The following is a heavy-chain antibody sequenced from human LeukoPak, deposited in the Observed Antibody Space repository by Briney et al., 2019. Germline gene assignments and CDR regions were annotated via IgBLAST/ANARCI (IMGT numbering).Heavy chain of an antibody. J-gene: IGHJ4*02. V-gene: IGHV1-18*01. CDR2: ISPYNGDT. D-gene: IGHD3-10*01. CDR1: GYTFTTNG. CDR3: AREIFGSGSYPDY. Sequence: GASVKVSCRASGYTFTTNGISWVRQAPGQGLEWMAWISPYNGDTRYVQELQGRVTVTTDTSTSTAYMELTSLRSDDTAVYYCAREIFGSGSYPDYWGQGTLVTVSS.